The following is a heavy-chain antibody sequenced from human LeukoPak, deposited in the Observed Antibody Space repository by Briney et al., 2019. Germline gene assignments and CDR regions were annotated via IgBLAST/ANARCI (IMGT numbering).Heavy chain of an antibody. J-gene: IGHJ4*02. D-gene: IGHD5-18*01. V-gene: IGHV3-66*01. Sequence: GGSLRLSCAVSGFTVSSNYMSWVRQAPGKGLEWVSVIYSGGFTYYTDSVKGRFTISRDNSKNTLYLQMNSLRAADTAVYYCARVDTTLVPVYWGQGTLVTVSS. CDR1: GFTVSSNY. CDR2: IYSGGFT. CDR3: ARVDTTLVPVY.